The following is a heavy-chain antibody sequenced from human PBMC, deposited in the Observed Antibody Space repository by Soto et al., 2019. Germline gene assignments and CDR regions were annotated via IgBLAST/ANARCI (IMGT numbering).Heavy chain of an antibody. CDR2: ISGSGGTT. J-gene: IGHJ4*02. CDR3: AKTHHGSGWTFDY. Sequence: EVQLLESGGGLVQPGESLRLSCAASGFTFSNYPMSWVRQAPGKGLEWVSGISGSGGTTYYADSVRGRFTISRDNSKNTLDLHMNSLRAEDTAVYYCAKTHHGSGWTFDYWGQGTLVTVSS. D-gene: IGHD6-19*01. CDR1: GFTFSNYP. V-gene: IGHV3-23*01.